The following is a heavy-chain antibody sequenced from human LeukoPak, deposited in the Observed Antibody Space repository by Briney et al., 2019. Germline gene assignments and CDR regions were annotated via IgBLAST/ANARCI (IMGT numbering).Heavy chain of an antibody. CDR2: INAGNGNT. Sequence: GASVKVSCKASGYTFTSYAMHWVRQAPGQRLEWMGWINAGNGNTKYSQEFQGRVTITRDTSASTAYMELSSLRSEDMAVYYCARGGLLWFGELLPDPWGQGTLVTVSS. D-gene: IGHD3-10*01. V-gene: IGHV1-3*03. J-gene: IGHJ5*02. CDR3: ARGGLLWFGELLPDP. CDR1: GYTFTSYA.